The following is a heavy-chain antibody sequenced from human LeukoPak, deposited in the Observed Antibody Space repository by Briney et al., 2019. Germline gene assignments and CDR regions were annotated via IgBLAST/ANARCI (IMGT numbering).Heavy chain of an antibody. CDR1: GYTFTSYD. J-gene: IGHJ6*02. CDR2: MNPNSGNT. D-gene: IGHD3-9*01. Sequence: ASVKVSCKASGYTFTSYDINWVRQATGQGLEWMGWMNPNSGNTGYAQKFQGRVTITADESTSTAYMELSSLRSEDTAVYYCAKDELRYFDWSVTKKGPHYYYYGMDVWGQGTTVTVSS. CDR3: AKDELRYFDWSVTKKGPHYYYYGMDV. V-gene: IGHV1-8*01.